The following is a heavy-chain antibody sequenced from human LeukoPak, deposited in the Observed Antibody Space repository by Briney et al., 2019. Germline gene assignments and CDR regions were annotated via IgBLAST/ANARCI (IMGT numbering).Heavy chain of an antibody. CDR2: ISYDGSNK. Sequence: GGSLRLSCAASGFTFSSYAMHWVRQAPGKGLEWVAVISYDGSNKYYADSVKGRFTISRDNSKNTLYLQMNSLRAEDTAVYYCAKDGAPYYYDSSGYQGAFDIWGQGTMVTVSS. CDR3: AKDGAPYYYDSSGYQGAFDI. CDR1: GFTFSSYA. J-gene: IGHJ3*02. V-gene: IGHV3-30*04. D-gene: IGHD3-22*01.